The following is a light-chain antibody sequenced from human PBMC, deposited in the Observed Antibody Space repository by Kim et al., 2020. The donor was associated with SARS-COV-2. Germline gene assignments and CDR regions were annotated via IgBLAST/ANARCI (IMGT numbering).Light chain of an antibody. CDR2: LGS. Sequence: DIVMTQSPLSLPVTPGEPASISCRSSQSLLHSNGYNYLDWCLQKPGQSPQLLIYLGSNRASGVPDRFSGSGSGTDFTLQISRVEAEDVGVYFCMQALQTPRSFGQGTKLEI. CDR1: QSLLHSNGYNY. J-gene: IGKJ2*03. V-gene: IGKV2-28*01. CDR3: MQALQTPRS.